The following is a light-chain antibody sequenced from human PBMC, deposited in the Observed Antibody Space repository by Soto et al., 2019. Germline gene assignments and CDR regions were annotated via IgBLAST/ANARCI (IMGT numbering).Light chain of an antibody. CDR1: SSDVGGYNY. Sequence: QSVLTQPASVSGSPGQSITISCTGTSSDVGGYNYVSWYQQQPGKAPKLMIYDVSSRPSGVSNRCSGSKSGNTASLTITGLQDEDEADYYGSSYTGRSTRVFGGGTQLTVL. J-gene: IGLJ3*02. V-gene: IGLV2-14*01. CDR2: DVS. CDR3: SSYTGRSTRV.